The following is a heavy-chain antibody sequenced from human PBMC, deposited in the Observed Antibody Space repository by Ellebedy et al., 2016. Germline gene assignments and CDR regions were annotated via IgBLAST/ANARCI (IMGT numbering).Heavy chain of an antibody. CDR1: GGSISRYY. V-gene: IGHV4-59*01. CDR2: IYYTGTT. CDR3: ARIGGVSFGERPIDY. Sequence: SETLSLTCIVSGGSISRYYWSWIRQPPGRGLEWIGNIYYTGTTNYNPSLQSLVTISLATSQHQFSLRLTSVTAADTAVYYCARIGGVSFGERPIDYWGQGTLVTVSS. J-gene: IGHJ4*02. D-gene: IGHD3-10*01.